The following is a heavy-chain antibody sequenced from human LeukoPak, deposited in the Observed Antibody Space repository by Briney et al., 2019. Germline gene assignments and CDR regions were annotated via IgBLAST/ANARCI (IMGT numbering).Heavy chain of an antibody. Sequence: GGSLRLSCAASGFTFSSYAMHWVRQAPGKGLQWVAVISYDGSNKYYADSVKGRFTISRDNSKNTLYLQMNSLRAEDTAVYYCARDRVGATDYFDYWGQGTLVTVSS. V-gene: IGHV3-30-3*01. CDR2: ISYDGSNK. CDR1: GFTFSSYA. D-gene: IGHD1-26*01. CDR3: ARDRVGATDYFDY. J-gene: IGHJ4*02.